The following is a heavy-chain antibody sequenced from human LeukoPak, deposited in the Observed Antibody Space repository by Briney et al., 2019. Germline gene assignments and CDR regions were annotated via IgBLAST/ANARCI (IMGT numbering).Heavy chain of an antibody. CDR3: ARVGLWFGEFLKYYFDY. Sequence: GGSLRLSCAASGFTFSSYEMNWVRQAPGKGLEWVANIKQDGSEKYYVDSVKGRFTISRDNAKNSLYLQMNSLRAEDTAVYYCARVGLWFGEFLKYYFDYWGQGTLVTVSS. CDR1: GFTFSSYE. D-gene: IGHD3-10*01. V-gene: IGHV3-7*01. J-gene: IGHJ4*02. CDR2: IKQDGSEK.